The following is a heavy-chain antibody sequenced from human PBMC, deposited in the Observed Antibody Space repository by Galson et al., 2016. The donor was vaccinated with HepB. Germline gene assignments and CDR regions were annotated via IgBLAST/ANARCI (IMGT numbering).Heavy chain of an antibody. V-gene: IGHV3-11*01. J-gene: IGHJ6*02. CDR3: ARPSVKQLRPYYYGMDV. CDR2: ISRSGSTI. Sequence: CAASGFTFSDYYMSWIRQAPGRGLEWVSYISRSGSTIYYADSVKGRFTISRDSAKNSLYLQMNSLRAEDTAAYYCARPSVKQLRPYYYGMDVWGQGTTVTVSS. CDR1: GFTFSDYY. D-gene: IGHD5-18*01.